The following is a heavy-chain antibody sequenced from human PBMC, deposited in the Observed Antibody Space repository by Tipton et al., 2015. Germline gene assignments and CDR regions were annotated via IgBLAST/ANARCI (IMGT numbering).Heavy chain of an antibody. CDR2: ITSSSDYI. D-gene: IGHD1-26*01. V-gene: IGHV3-21*01. CDR1: GFTFSSYG. CDR3: ARVSYSGSYQGAFDI. Sequence: SLRLSCAASGFTFSSYGMTWVRQAPGKGLEWVSSITSSSDYIYYADSVKGRFTISRDNAKNSLYLQMNSLRAGDTAVYYCARVSYSGSYQGAFDIWGQGTMVTVSS. J-gene: IGHJ3*02.